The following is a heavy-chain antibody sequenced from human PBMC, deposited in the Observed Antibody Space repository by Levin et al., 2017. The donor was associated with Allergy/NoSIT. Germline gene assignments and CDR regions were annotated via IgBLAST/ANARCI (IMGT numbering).Heavy chain of an antibody. V-gene: IGHV3-33*01. CDR3: ARDVGEYSSGWFGFDY. CDR1: GFTFSSYG. CDR2: IWYDGSNK. Sequence: RTGGSLRLSCAASGFTFSSYGMHWVRQAPGKGLEWVAVIWYDGSNKYYADSVKGRFTISRDNSKNTLYLQMNSLRAEDTAVYYCARDVGEYSSGWFGFDYWGQGTLVTVSS. D-gene: IGHD6-19*01. J-gene: IGHJ4*02.